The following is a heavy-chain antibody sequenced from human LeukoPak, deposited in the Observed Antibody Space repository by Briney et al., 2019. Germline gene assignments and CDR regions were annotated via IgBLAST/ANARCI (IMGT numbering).Heavy chain of an antibody. J-gene: IGHJ3*01. CDR1: GGSMSHH. CDR3: AREKSPERKTWLQLGAFDV. D-gene: IGHD5-24*01. Sequence: SETLSLTCTVSGGSMSHHWSWIRQSPGKGLEWIGYISHTASTNYNPSLKSRVTLSIDTSKSQLSFQLTSVTAADTAVYYCAREKSPERKTWLQLGAFDVWGQGTVVTVSS. V-gene: IGHV4-59*11. CDR2: ISHTAST.